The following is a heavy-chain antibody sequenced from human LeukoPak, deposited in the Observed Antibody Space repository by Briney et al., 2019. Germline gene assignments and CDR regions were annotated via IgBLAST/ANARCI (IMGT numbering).Heavy chain of an antibody. Sequence: SETLSLTCAVSGGSISSTSYHWAWIRQPPGKGLEWIGTIYYSGSTYHNPSLKSRVTLSVDTSRNQFSLRLSSVDAADTAVYYCAKAGVRYFDSSGLYAFDFWGQGTTVTVSS. D-gene: IGHD3-22*01. CDR3: AKAGVRYFDSSGLYAFDF. V-gene: IGHV4-39*01. J-gene: IGHJ3*01. CDR2: IYYSGST. CDR1: GGSISSTSYH.